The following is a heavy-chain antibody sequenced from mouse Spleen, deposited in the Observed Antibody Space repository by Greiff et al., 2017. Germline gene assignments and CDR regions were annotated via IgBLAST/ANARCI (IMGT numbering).Heavy chain of an antibody. J-gene: IGHJ3*01. Sequence: EVQVVESGPGLVKPSQSLSLTCSVTGYSITSGYYWNWIRQFPGNKLEWMGYISYDGSNNYNPSLKNRISITRDTSKNQFFLKLNSVTTEDTATYYCARDGYHGGFAYWGQGTLVTVSA. D-gene: IGHD2-14*01. CDR3: ARDGYHGGFAY. V-gene: IGHV3-6*01. CDR2: ISYDGSN. CDR1: GYSITSGYY.